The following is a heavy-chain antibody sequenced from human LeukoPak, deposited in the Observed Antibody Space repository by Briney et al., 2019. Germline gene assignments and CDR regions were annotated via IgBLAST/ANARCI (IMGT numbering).Heavy chain of an antibody. Sequence: GASVKVSCKASGYTFTSYGISWVRQAPGQGLEWMGWISAYNGNTNYAQKLQGRVTMTTDTSTSTAYMELRSLRSDDTAVYYCARDANYDILTGRGDGYYMDVWGKGTTVTISS. CDR2: ISAYNGNT. CDR1: GYTFTSYG. J-gene: IGHJ6*03. D-gene: IGHD3-9*01. CDR3: ARDANYDILTGRGDGYYMDV. V-gene: IGHV1-18*01.